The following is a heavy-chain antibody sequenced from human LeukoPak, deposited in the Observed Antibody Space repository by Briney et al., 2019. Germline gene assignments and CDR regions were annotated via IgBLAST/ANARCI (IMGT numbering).Heavy chain of an antibody. CDR2: ISGSGGST. CDR1: GFTFSSYA. J-gene: IGHJ4*02. Sequence: SGGSLRLSCAASGFTFSSYAMSWVRQAPGKGLEWVSAISGSGGSTYYADSVKGRFTISRDNSKNTLYLQMNSLRAEDTAIYYCAKSQITTVTTRGYYFDYWGQGTLVTVSS. D-gene: IGHD4-17*01. V-gene: IGHV3-23*01. CDR3: AKSQITTVTTRGYYFDY.